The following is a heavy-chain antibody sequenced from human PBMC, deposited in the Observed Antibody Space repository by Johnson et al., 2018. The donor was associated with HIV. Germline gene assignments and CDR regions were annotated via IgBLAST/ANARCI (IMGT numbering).Heavy chain of an antibody. CDR1: RFTFRSYA. V-gene: IGHV3-30*04. CDR2: ISYDGSNK. J-gene: IGHJ3*02. Sequence: QVPLVASGGGVVQPGRSLRLSCAASRFTFRSYAMHWVRQAPGKGLEWVAVISYDGSNKYYADSVKGRFTISRDNSKNTLYRQMNSLRAEDTAVYYCAKEGRYVEGAFDIWGQGTMVTVSS. CDR3: AKEGRYVEGAFDI. D-gene: IGHD5-12*01.